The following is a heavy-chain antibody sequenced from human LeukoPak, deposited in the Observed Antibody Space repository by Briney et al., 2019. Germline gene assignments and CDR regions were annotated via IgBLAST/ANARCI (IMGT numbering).Heavy chain of an antibody. D-gene: IGHD5-12*01. CDR3: ARRGYSGYVSSLDY. V-gene: IGHV4-34*01. J-gene: IGHJ4*02. Sequence: SETLSLTCAVYGGSFSGYYWSWIRQPPGKGLEWIGEINHSGSTNYNPSLKSRVTISVDTSKNQFSLKLSSVTAADTAVYYCARRGYSGYVSSLDYRGQGTLVTVSS. CDR1: GGSFSGYY. CDR2: INHSGST.